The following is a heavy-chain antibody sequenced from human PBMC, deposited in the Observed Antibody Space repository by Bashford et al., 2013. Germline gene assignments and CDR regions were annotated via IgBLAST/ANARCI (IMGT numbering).Heavy chain of an antibody. Sequence: SETLSLTCAVYGGSFSGYYWSWIRQPPGKGLEWIGEINHSGSTNYNPSLKSRVTISVDTSKNQFSLKLSSVTAADTAVYYCARDGELAVAGQPDAFDIWGQGTMVTVSS. CDR2: INHSGST. CDR1: GGSFSGYY. D-gene: IGHD6-19*01. CDR3: ARDGELAVAGQPDAFDI. J-gene: IGHJ3*02. V-gene: IGHV4-34*01.